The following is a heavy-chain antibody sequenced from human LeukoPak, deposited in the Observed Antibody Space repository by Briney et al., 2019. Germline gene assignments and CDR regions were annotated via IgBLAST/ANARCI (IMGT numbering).Heavy chain of an antibody. Sequence: GGSLRLSCAASGFTFSSYSMNWVRQAPGKGLDWVSSISSSSSYIYCADSVKGRFTISRDNAKNSLYLQMNSLRAEDTAVYYCARVRSLYYMDVWGKGTSVTVSS. CDR1: GFTFSSYS. CDR2: ISSSSSYI. J-gene: IGHJ6*03. V-gene: IGHV3-21*01. CDR3: ARVRSLYYMDV.